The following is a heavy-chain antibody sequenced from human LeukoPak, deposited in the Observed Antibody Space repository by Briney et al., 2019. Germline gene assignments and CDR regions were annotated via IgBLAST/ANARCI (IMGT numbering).Heavy chain of an antibody. D-gene: IGHD6-19*01. V-gene: IGHV1-18*01. CDR3: ARDRAVAGTGDADY. CDR1: GYTFTSYG. CDR2: ISAYNGNT. J-gene: IGHJ4*02. Sequence: WASVKVSCKASGYTFTSYGISWVRQAPGQGLEWMGWISAYNGNTNYAQKLQGRVTMTTDTSTSTAYMELRSLRSDDTAVYYCARDRAVAGTGDADYWGQGTLVTVSS.